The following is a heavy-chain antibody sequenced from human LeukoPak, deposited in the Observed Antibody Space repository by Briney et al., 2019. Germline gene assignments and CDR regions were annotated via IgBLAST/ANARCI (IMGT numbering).Heavy chain of an antibody. D-gene: IGHD4-17*01. CDR3: AKGTTPYTAVYYYYMDV. J-gene: IGHJ6*03. Sequence: GGSLTLSRAPSGFTFSNPAMHSPRHPPGKGREWVALIWFDGRNKYSADSVKGRYTISRDNSKHTLYLQMNSLRAEDTAVYYCAKGTTPYTAVYYYYMDVWGKGTTVTVSS. CDR2: IWFDGRNK. V-gene: IGHV3-33*06. CDR1: GFTFSNPA.